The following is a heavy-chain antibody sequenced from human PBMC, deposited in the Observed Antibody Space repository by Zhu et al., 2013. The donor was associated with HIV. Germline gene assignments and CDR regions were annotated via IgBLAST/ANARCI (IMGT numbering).Heavy chain of an antibody. CDR1: GGSFSGYY. CDR2: INHSGST. Sequence: QVQLQQWGAGLLKPSETLSLTCAVYGGSFSGYYWSWIRQPPGKGLEWIGEINHSGSTNYNPSSRVESPYPVDTSKNQFSLKLSSVTAADTAVYYCAKGAAGTLGYYYYFGTGPSGAKGPRSTVSS. CDR3: AKGAAGTLGYYYYFGTGPS. J-gene: IGHJ6*02. D-gene: IGHD6-13*01. V-gene: IGHV4-34*01.